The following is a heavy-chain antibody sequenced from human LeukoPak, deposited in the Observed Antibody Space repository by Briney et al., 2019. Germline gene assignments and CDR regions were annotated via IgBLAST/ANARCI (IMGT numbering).Heavy chain of an antibody. J-gene: IGHJ4*02. D-gene: IGHD3-22*01. CDR2: INPNSGGT. CDR3: ARVGRYYDSSGYSY. Sequence: VASVKVSCKASGYTFTGYYMHWVRQAPGQGLEWMGRINPNSGGTNYAQKFQGRVTVTRDTSISTAYMELSRLRSDDTAVYYCARVGRYYDSSGYSYWGQGTLVTVSS. CDR1: GYTFTGYY. V-gene: IGHV1-2*06.